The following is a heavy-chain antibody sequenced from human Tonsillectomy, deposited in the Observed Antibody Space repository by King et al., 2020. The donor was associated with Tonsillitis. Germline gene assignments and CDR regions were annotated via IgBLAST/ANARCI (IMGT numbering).Heavy chain of an antibody. CDR2: INPNSGGT. D-gene: IGHD3-3*01. CDR3: ARAGNYDPFHQDY. J-gene: IGHJ4*02. V-gene: IGHV1-2*02. CDR1: VYTFTSDY. Sequence: VQLVESGAEVKKPGASVKVSCKASVYTFTSDYIDWVRQAPGESAEWLVWINPNSGGTNYAQKFQGRVTMTRDTSTSTADMELSRLRSDDTSVYYCARAGNYDPFHQDYWGQGTLVTVSS.